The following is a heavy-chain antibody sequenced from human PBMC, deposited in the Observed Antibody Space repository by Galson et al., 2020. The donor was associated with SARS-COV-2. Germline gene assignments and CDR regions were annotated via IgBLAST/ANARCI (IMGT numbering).Heavy chain of an antibody. J-gene: IGHJ6*02. V-gene: IGHV3-23*01. CDR3: AKRRSIAVAGYDYYYGMDV. CDR2: ISGSGGST. Sequence: GESLKISCVASGFTFSRDAMSWVRQAPGKGLEWVSAISGSGGSTYYADSVKGRFTISRDNSKNTLYLQMSSLKAEDTAVYYCAKRRSIAVAGYDYYYGMDVWGQGTTVTVSS. CDR1: GFTFSRDA. D-gene: IGHD6-19*01.